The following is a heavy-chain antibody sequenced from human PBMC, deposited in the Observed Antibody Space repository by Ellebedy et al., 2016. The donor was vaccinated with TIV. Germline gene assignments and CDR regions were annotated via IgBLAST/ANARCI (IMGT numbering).Heavy chain of an antibody. CDR3: ARGTGHGDSI. D-gene: IGHD2-21*01. Sequence: SETLSLXXTVSGGSIRSGDYYWSWIRQHPGKVLEWIGYIYYTGSTHYNPSLRSRVTISLDTPKNQISLKLSSVSAADTAVYYCARGTGHGDSIWGQGTLVTVSS. V-gene: IGHV4-31*03. CDR2: IYYTGST. CDR1: GGSIRSGDYY. J-gene: IGHJ4*02.